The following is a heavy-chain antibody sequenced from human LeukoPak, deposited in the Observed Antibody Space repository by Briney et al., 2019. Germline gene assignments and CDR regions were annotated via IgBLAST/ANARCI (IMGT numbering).Heavy chain of an antibody. CDR2: ISRSGSTI. J-gene: IGHJ4*02. V-gene: IGHV3-48*03. CDR3: ARRVDY. Sequence: GLPVGNYGMTWGRPAPWKRQEWGSYISRSGSTIYYADSVKGRFTISRDTAKNSLYLQMNSLRAEDTAVYYCARRVDYWGQGTLVTVSS. CDR1: GLPVGNYG.